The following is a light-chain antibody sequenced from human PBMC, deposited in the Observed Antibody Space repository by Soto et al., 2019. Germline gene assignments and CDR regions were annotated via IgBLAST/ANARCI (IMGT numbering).Light chain of an antibody. CDR3: QQRRNWPSIS. J-gene: IGKJ5*01. V-gene: IGKV3-11*01. CDR1: QSVRSY. CDR2: DAS. Sequence: EIVLTQKTGTLCLSPGERATLSCRASQSVRSYLAWYQQKPGQAPRLLIYDASNRATGIPVRFSGSGSGTDFTLTINSLEPEDFAIYYGQQRRNWPSISSGQGTRLEI.